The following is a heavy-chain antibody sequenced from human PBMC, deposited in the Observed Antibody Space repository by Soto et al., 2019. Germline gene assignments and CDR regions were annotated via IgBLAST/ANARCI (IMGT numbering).Heavy chain of an antibody. Sequence: SETLSLTCAVYGGSFSGYYWSWIRQPPGKGLEWIGEINHSGSTNYNPSLKSRVTISVDTSKNQFSLKLSSVTAADTAVYYCARGIYDYIWGSYRYPAYFDYWGQGTLVTVSS. CDR1: GGSFSGYY. D-gene: IGHD3-16*02. CDR3: ARGIYDYIWGSYRYPAYFDY. V-gene: IGHV4-34*01. CDR2: INHSGST. J-gene: IGHJ4*02.